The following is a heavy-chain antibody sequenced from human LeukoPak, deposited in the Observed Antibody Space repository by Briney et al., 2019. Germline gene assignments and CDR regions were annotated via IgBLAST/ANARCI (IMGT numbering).Heavy chain of an antibody. CDR3: ARDLLYYYDSSGWFDY. CDR1: GYTFTSYY. Sequence: GASVKVSCKASGYTFTSYYMHWVRQAPGQGLEWMGIINPSGGSTSYAQKFQGRVTMTRDTSTSTVYMELSSLRSEDTAVYCCARDLLYYYDSSGWFDYWGQGTLVTVSS. J-gene: IGHJ4*02. D-gene: IGHD3-22*01. V-gene: IGHV1-46*01. CDR2: INPSGGST.